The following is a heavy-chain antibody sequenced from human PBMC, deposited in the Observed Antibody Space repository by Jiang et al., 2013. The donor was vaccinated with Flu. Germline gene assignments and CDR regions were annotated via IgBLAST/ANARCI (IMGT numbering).Heavy chain of an antibody. J-gene: IGHJ3*02. CDR3: ASTGSSGWLDDGFDI. CDR1: GYTFTSYS. CDR2: INAGNGNT. Sequence: GAEVKKPGASVKVSCKASGYTFTSYSMHWVRQAAGQRLEWMGWINAGNGNTKYSQKFEGRVTITRDTSAGTAYMELRSLRSEDTAVYYCASTGSSGWLDDGFDIWGQGTMVTVSS. V-gene: IGHV1-3*01. D-gene: IGHD6-19*01.